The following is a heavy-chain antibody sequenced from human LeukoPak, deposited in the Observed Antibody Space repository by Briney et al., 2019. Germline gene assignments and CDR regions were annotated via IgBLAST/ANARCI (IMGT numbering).Heavy chain of an antibody. D-gene: IGHD3-9*01. CDR3: ASSNYDILTAYFDY. CDR2: ISGSGGST. V-gene: IGHV3-23*01. CDR1: GFTFSSYA. J-gene: IGHJ4*02. Sequence: AGGSLRLSCAASGFTFSSYAMSWVRQAPGKGREWVSAISGSGGSTYYADSVKGRFTISRDNSKNTLYLQMNSLRAEDTAVYYCASSNYDILTAYFDYWGQGTLVTVSS.